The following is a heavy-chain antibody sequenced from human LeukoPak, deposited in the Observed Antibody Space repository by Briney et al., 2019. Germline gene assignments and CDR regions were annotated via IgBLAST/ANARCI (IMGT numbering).Heavy chain of an antibody. V-gene: IGHV3-74*01. CDR3: ARDFKAGVTRGAFDI. CDR2: INSDGSST. D-gene: IGHD3-10*01. J-gene: IGHJ3*02. CDR1: GFTFSSYW. Sequence: GGSLRLSCAASGFTFSSYWMHWVRQAPGKGLVWVSRINSDGSSTSYADSVKGRFTISRDNAKNTLYLQMNSLRAEDTAVYYCARDFKAGVTRGAFDIWGQGTMVTVSS.